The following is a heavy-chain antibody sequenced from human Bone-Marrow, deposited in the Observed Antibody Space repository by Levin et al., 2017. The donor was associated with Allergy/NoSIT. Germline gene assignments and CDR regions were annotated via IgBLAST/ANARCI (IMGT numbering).Heavy chain of an antibody. V-gene: IGHV3-9*01. D-gene: IGHD6-13*01. CDR3: TRDETPGIVAVGNDY. CDR2: ISWNNGRI. Sequence: SLKISCAASGFSFEDYAMHWVRQLPGKGLEWVAGISWNNGRIGYADSVKGRFTISRDNVNYSLHLQMNSLRPDDTALYYCTRDETPGIVAVGNDYWRQGTLVTVSS. J-gene: IGHJ4*02. CDR1: GFSFEDYA.